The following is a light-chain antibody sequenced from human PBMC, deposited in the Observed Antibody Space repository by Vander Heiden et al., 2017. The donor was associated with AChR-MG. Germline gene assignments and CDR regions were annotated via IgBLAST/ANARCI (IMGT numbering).Light chain of an antibody. CDR1: QSVTGSS. CDR3: EHYGTSPYT. V-gene: IGKV3-20*01. CDR2: GTS. Sequence: IVFTQSPGTLSLSPGERATLSCRASQSVTGSSLAWYQQIRGQAPRLLIYGTSTRATGIPDRFSGSGSGTEFILTISRLEPEDFAVYYCEHYGTSPYTFGQGTKLEIK. J-gene: IGKJ2*01.